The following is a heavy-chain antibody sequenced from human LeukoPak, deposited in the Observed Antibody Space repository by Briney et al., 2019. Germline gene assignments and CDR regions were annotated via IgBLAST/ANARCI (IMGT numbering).Heavy chain of an antibody. Sequence: GGSLRLSCAASGFTFSSYSMNWVRQAPGKGLGWVSSISSSSSYIYYADSVKGRFTISRDNAKNSLYLRMNSLRAEDTAVYYCARGHPSYYYDSSGYYLGPFDYWGQGTLVTVSS. CDR2: ISSSSSYI. J-gene: IGHJ4*02. CDR3: ARGHPSYYYDSSGYYLGPFDY. D-gene: IGHD3-22*01. V-gene: IGHV3-21*01. CDR1: GFTFSSYS.